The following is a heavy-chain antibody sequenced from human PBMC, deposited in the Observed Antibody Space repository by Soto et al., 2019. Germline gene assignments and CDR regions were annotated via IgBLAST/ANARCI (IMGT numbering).Heavy chain of an antibody. Sequence: SGGSLRLSCAASGFTFDDYAMHWVRQAPGKGLEWVSGISWNSGSIGYADSVKGRFTISRDNAKNSLYLQMNSLRAEDTALYYCAKGSVLMVYAINRGWFDPWGQGTLVTVSS. J-gene: IGHJ5*02. V-gene: IGHV3-9*01. CDR1: GFTFDDYA. D-gene: IGHD2-8*01. CDR2: ISWNSGSI. CDR3: AKGSVLMVYAINRGWFDP.